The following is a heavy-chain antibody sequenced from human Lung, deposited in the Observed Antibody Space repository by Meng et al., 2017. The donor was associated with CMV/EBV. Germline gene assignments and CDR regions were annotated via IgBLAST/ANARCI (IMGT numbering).Heavy chain of an antibody. CDR2: IIPIPGIP. D-gene: IGHD5-12*01. J-gene: IGHJ6*02. Sequence: SVXVSCKASGGTFSNYAISWVRQAPGQGLEWMGVIIPIPGIPNYAQKFQGRVTITADKSTSTVYMELSSLRSEDTAVYYCARDPRVTTTSELNYYGRDVWXQGTXVTVSS. CDR3: ARDPRVTTTSELNYYGRDV. V-gene: IGHV1-69*10. CDR1: GGTFSNYA.